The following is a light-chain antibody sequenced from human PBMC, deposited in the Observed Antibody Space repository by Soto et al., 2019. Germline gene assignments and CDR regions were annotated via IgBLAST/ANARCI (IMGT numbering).Light chain of an antibody. CDR2: AAS. CDR3: QQSYSTPIT. Sequence: IQRTQSPSSLSASVGDRVTITCRASQSISTYLNWYQQKPGKAPKLLIDAASSLQSGVPSRFSGSGSGTDFTLTISSLQPEDFATYYCQQSYSTPITFGQGTRLEIK. V-gene: IGKV1-39*01. J-gene: IGKJ5*01. CDR1: QSISTY.